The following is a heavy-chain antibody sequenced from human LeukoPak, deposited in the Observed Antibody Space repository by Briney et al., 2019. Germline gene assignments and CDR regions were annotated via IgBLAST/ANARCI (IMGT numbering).Heavy chain of an antibody. CDR1: GGSISSYY. J-gene: IGHJ4*02. CDR2: IYYSGST. CDR3: ARRRRYYDSSGYYYFDY. V-gene: IGHV4-59*12. D-gene: IGHD3-22*01. Sequence: PSETLSLTCTVSGGSISSYYWSWIRQPPGKGLEWIGYIYYSGSTNYNPSLKSRVTISVDTSKNQFSLKLSSVTAADTAVYYCARRRRYYDSSGYYYFDYWGQGTLVTVSS.